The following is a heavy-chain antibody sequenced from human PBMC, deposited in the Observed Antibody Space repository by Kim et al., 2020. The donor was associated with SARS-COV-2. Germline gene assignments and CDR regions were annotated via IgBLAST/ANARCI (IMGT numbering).Heavy chain of an antibody. Sequence: GGSLRLSCAASGLAFNNAWMSWLRQAPGKGLEWVGHIRRRADGGTTDYATSVKGRFTISRDDSEDTLYLQMNSLKTEDTAVYYCARFGYRYSVDDWGQGTLVTFSS. J-gene: IGHJ4*02. CDR1: GLAFNNAW. V-gene: IGHV3-15*01. CDR2: IRRRADGGTT. CDR3: ARFGYRYSVDD. D-gene: IGHD5-18*01.